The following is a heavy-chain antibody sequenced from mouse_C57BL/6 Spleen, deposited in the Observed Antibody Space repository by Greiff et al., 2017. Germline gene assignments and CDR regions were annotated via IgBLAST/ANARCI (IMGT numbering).Heavy chain of an antibody. CDR1: GYTFTDYE. V-gene: IGHV1-15*01. D-gene: IGHD1-1*01. Sequence: VQLQESGAELVRPGASVTLSCKASGYTFTDYEMHWVKQTPVHGLEWIGAIDPETGGTAYNQKFKGKAILTADKSSSTAYMELRSLTSEDSAVYYCTRSLLRDDYWGQGTTLTVSS. CDR2: IDPETGGT. CDR3: TRSLLRDDY. J-gene: IGHJ2*01.